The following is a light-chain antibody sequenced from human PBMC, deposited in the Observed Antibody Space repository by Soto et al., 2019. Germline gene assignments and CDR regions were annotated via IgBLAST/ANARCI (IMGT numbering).Light chain of an antibody. Sequence: DIQMTQSPSSLSASVGDRVTITCRASQSISSYLNWYQPKPGKAPKLLIYAAFSLQSGVPSRFSGSGSGTDFTLTISSLLPEDFATYYCQQSHSIPYTFGQGTKLEIK. CDR1: QSISSY. J-gene: IGKJ2*01. CDR3: QQSHSIPYT. V-gene: IGKV1-39*01. CDR2: AAF.